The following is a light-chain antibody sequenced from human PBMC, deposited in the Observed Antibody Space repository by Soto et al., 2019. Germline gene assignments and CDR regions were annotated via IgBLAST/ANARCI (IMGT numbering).Light chain of an antibody. J-gene: IGLJ1*01. CDR2: GVT. CDR3: FSHRSGDSHV. CDR1: SSDIGAYKY. Sequence: QSALTQPASVSGSPGQSITISCTGTSSDIGAYKYVSWYQQSPGKAPKLMIYGVTNRPSGVSNRFSGSKTGNTASLTISGLQAEDEADYYCFSHRSGDSHVFGTGTKVTVL. V-gene: IGLV2-14*01.